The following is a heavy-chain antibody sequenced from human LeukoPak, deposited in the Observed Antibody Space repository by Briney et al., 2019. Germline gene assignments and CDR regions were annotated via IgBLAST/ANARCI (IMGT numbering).Heavy chain of an antibody. J-gene: IGHJ4*02. D-gene: IGHD6-19*01. CDR2: INHSGIT. CDR1: GGSFSGYY. Sequence: SETLSLTCAVCGGSFSGYYWSWIRQPPGKGLEWIGEINHSGITNYNPSLKSRVTISVDTSKNQFSLKLSSVTAADTAVYYCARRGAVALLRWGQGTLVTVSS. V-gene: IGHV4-34*01. CDR3: ARRGAVALLR.